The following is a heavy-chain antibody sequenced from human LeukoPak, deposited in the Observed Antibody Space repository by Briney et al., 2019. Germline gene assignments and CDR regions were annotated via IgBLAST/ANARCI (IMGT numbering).Heavy chain of an antibody. V-gene: IGHV4-39*01. J-gene: IGHJ4*02. CDR1: GGSINSSSFY. Sequence: SETLSLTCTVSGGSINSSSFYWGWIRQPPGKGLEWIGSGYYSGSTSYNPSLKGRVTISVDTSRNQFSLRLSSVTAADTAVYFCARPRAIGTPPTYDYWGQGTLVTVSS. CDR2: GYYSGST. CDR3: ARPRAIGTPPTYDY.